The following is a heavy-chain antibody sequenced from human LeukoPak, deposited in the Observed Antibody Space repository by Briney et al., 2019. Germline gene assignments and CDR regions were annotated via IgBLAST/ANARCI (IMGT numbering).Heavy chain of an antibody. J-gene: IGHJ4*02. CDR3: ARDYYDSSGYYYYFDY. CDR1: GGSFSGYY. V-gene: IGHV4-34*01. Sequence: SETLSLTCAVYGGSFSGYYWSWIRQPPGKGLEWIGEINHSGSTNYNPSLKSRVTISVDTSKNQFSLKLSSVTAADTAVYYCARDYYDSSGYYYYFDYWGQGTLVTVSS. CDR2: INHSGST. D-gene: IGHD3-22*01.